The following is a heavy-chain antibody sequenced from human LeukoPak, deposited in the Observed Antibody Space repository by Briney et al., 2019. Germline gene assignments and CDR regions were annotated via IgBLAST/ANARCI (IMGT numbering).Heavy chain of an antibody. CDR1: GHAISSYY. V-gene: IGHV4-59*01. D-gene: IGHD3-3*01. Sequence: SETLSLTCTVSGHAISSYYWSWLRQPPGKGLEWIGYIYYSGSTNYDPSLKSRVTISVDTSKNQFSLKLSSVTAADTAVYYCARVLEDYDFWSGYPYYFDYWGQGTLVTVSS. CDR2: IYYSGST. J-gene: IGHJ4*02. CDR3: ARVLEDYDFWSGYPYYFDY.